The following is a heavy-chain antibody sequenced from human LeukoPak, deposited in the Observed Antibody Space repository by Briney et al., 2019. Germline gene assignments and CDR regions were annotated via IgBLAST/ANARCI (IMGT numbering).Heavy chain of an antibody. CDR3: ARDTENAFGI. CDR2: IWYDGSNK. CDR1: GFTFSSYG. D-gene: IGHD4-17*01. J-gene: IGHJ3*02. Sequence: GGSLRLSCAASGFTFSSYGMHWVRQAPGKGREWVAVIWYDGSNKFYADSVKGRFTISRDNSNNTLYLKMNSLRAEDTAVYPCARDTENAFGIWGQGTLVTVSS. V-gene: IGHV3-33*01.